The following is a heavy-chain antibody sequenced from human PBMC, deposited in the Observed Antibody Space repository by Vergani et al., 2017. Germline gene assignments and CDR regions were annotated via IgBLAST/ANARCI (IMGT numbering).Heavy chain of an antibody. D-gene: IGHD3-22*01. Sequence: EVQLVESGGGLVQPGGSLRLSCAASGFTVSSNYMSWVRQAPGKGLEWVSVIYSGGSTYYADSVKGRFTISRDNSKNTLYLQMNSLRAEDTAVYYCARGSLLYTMIGTEGWFDPWGQGTLVTVSS. CDR3: ARGSLLYTMIGTEGWFDP. CDR1: GFTVSSNY. V-gene: IGHV3-66*02. CDR2: IYSGGST. J-gene: IGHJ5*02.